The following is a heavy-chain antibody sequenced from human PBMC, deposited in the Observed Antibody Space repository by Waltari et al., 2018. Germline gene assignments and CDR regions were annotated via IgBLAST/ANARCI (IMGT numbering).Heavy chain of an antibody. CDR1: GFTFSTYS. CDR3: ARDQIVGAMDY. Sequence: EVQLVESGGGLVKPGGSLRLSCVGSGFTFSTYSLNWVRQAPGKGLEWVASISSGFSYTYYTDSVEGRFTISRDNARNSLYLQMTSLRAEDTAVYYCARDQIVGAMDYWGQGALVTVSS. D-gene: IGHD1-26*01. V-gene: IGHV3-21*01. CDR2: ISSGFSYT. J-gene: IGHJ4*02.